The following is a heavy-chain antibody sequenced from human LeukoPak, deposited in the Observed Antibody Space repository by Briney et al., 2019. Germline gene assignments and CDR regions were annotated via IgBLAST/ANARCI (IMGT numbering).Heavy chain of an antibody. D-gene: IGHD6-19*01. Sequence: PGGSLRLSCAASGFTFSTYAMTWVRHAPGKGLQGVSVISGSGSSTSYADSVKGRFTISRDNSKNTLYLQMNSLRAEDTAVYYCAKGGGWYYYFDYWGQGTLVTVSS. V-gene: IGHV3-23*01. CDR1: GFTFSTYA. CDR2: ISGSGSST. J-gene: IGHJ4*02. CDR3: AKGGGWYYYFDY.